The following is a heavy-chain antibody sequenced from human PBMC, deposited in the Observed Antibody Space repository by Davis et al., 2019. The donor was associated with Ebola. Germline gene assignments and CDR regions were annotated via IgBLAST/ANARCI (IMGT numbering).Heavy chain of an antibody. Sequence: GGSLRLSCAASGFTFSSYAMHWVRQAPGKGLEWVAVIWYDGSNRDYADSVKGRFTTSRDKSKNTSYLEMDSLRAEDTAVYYCARGGWGLPGDVWGKGTTVTVSS. V-gene: IGHV3-33*08. CDR2: IWYDGSNR. CDR1: GFTFSSYA. D-gene: IGHD6-19*01. CDR3: ARGGWGLPGDV. J-gene: IGHJ6*04.